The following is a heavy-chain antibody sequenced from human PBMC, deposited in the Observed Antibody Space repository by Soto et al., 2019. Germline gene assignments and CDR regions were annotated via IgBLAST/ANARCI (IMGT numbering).Heavy chain of an antibody. Sequence: QLQLQESGPGLVKPSETLSLTCTVSGGSISSSSYYWGWIRQPPGKGLEWIGSIYYSGSTYYNPSLKSRVTISVDTSKNQFSLKLSSVTAADTAVYYCARLGIAADISYGMDVWGQGTTVTVSS. D-gene: IGHD6-13*01. V-gene: IGHV4-39*01. CDR1: GGSISSSSYY. CDR2: IYYSGST. CDR3: ARLGIAADISYGMDV. J-gene: IGHJ6*02.